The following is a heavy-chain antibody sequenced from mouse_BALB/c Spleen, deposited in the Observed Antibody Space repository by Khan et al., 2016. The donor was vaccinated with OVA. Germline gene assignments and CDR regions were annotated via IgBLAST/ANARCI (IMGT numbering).Heavy chain of an antibody. V-gene: IGHV3-2*02. D-gene: IGHD1-1*01. CDR3: ARVYGGDFDY. CDR2: ISYSGNP. Sequence: EVQLQESGPGLVQPSQSLSLTCTVTGYSITSDYAWNWIRQFPGNKLEWMGFISYSGNPNYNPSLKSRISITRDTTKNQFFLQLNSVTIEDTATYYCARVYGGDFDYWGQGTTLTVSS. J-gene: IGHJ2*01. CDR1: GYSITSDYA.